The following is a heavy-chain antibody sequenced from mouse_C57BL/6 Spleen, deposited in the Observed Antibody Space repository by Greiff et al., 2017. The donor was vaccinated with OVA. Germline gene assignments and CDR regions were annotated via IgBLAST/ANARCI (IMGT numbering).Heavy chain of an antibody. D-gene: IGHD1-1*01. Sequence: VMLVESGGGLVKPGGSLKLSCAASGFTFSSYTMSWVRQTPEKRLEWVATISGGGGNTYYPDSVKGRFTISRDNAKNTLYLQMSSLRSEDTALYYCARHKDYGSSFFAYWGQGTLVTVSA. V-gene: IGHV5-9*01. CDR2: ISGGGGNT. CDR1: GFTFSSYT. CDR3: ARHKDYGSSFFAY. J-gene: IGHJ3*01.